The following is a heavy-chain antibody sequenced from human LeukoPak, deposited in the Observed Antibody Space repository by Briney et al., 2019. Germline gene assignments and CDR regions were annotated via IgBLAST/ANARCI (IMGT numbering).Heavy chain of an antibody. V-gene: IGHV3-23*01. J-gene: IGHJ4*02. CDR2: ISGSGGST. Sequence: GGSLRLSCAAAGFTFSSYAMSWVRQAPGKGLQWVSAISGSGGSTYYADSVKGRFTISRDNSKNTLYLQMNSLRAEDTAVYYCAKGSRGYNPTDDYWGQGTLVTVSS. CDR3: AKGSRGYNPTDDY. D-gene: IGHD1-14*01. CDR1: GFTFSSYA.